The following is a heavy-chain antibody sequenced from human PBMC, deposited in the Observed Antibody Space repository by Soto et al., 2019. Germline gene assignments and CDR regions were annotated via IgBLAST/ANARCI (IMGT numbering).Heavy chain of an antibody. CDR2: IGSSDNII. J-gene: IGHJ4*02. V-gene: IGHV3-11*01. Sequence: GGSLRLSCAASGFTFSDYYMSWIRRAPGKGLEWVSYIGSSDNIIYYADSVKGRFTISRDNAKNSLYLQMNSLRAEDTAVYYCARDLGYYESSGYFDYWGQGILVTVSS. CDR3: ARDLGYYESSGYFDY. D-gene: IGHD3-22*01. CDR1: GFTFSDYY.